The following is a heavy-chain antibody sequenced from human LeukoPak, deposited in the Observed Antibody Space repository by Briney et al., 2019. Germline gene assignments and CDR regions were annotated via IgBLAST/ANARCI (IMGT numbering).Heavy chain of an antibody. D-gene: IGHD3-3*01. CDR3: ARSPHGTYYDFWSGYRKHYYYMDV. V-gene: IGHV1-18*01. CDR2: ISAYNGNT. Sequence: ASVKVFCKASGYTFTSYGISWVRQAPGQGLEWMRWISAYNGNTNYAQKLQGRVTMTTDTSTSTAYMELRSRRSDDTAVYYCARSPHGTYYDFWSGYRKHYYYMDVWGKGTTVSVSS. CDR1: GYTFTSYG. J-gene: IGHJ6*03.